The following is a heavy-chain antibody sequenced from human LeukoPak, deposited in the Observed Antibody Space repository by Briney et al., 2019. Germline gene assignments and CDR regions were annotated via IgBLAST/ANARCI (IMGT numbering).Heavy chain of an antibody. Sequence: GGSPILPCAASGFTFSSYNMNWVRQAPGEELEWVSYISNSSSTIYYADSVKGRFTISRDNAKNSLYLKMNSLRAEDTAVYYCARGDDYYDSSGQNRDYWGQGTLVTVSS. D-gene: IGHD3-22*01. CDR2: ISNSSSTI. V-gene: IGHV3-48*01. J-gene: IGHJ4*02. CDR1: GFTFSSYN. CDR3: ARGDDYYDSSGQNRDY.